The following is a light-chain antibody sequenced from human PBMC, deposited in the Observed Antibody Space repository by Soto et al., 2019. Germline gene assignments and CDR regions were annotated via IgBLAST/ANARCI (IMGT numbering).Light chain of an antibody. Sequence: QSALTQPRSVSGSPGQSVTMSCTGTSSDVGGYNCVSWYQQHPGKAPKLMIYDVSKRPSGVPDRFSGSKSGNTASLTISGLQAEDEADYYCCSYAGSYTSHYVFGTGTKVTVL. CDR2: DVS. J-gene: IGLJ1*01. CDR1: SSDVGGYNC. CDR3: CSYAGSYTSHYV. V-gene: IGLV2-11*01.